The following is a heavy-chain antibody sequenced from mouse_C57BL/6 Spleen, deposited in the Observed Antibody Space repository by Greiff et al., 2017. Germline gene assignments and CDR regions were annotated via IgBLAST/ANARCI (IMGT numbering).Heavy chain of an antibody. CDR1: GYTFTDYY. V-gene: IGHV1-76*01. CDR2: IYPGSGNT. D-gene: IGHD1-1*01. CDR3: AREGSYYYGSSLDY. Sequence: QVQLQQSGAELVRPGASVKLSCKASGYTFTDYYINWVKQRPGQGLEWIARIYPGSGNTYYNEKFKGKATLTAEKSSSTAYMQLSSLTSEDSAVYFCAREGSYYYGSSLDYWGQGTTLTVSS. J-gene: IGHJ2*01.